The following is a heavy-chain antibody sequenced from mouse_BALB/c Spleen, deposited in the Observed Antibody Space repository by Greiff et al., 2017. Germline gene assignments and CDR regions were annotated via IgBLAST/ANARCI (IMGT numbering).Heavy chain of an antibody. CDR3: ARSPIITTARGAMDY. D-gene: IGHD1-2*01. CDR2: IHYSGST. Sequence: EVLLLESGPDLVKPSQSLSLTCTVTGYSITSCYSWPWIRQFPGNKLEWLGYIHYSGSTNYNPSLNSRISITRDTSKNQFFLQLNSVTTEDTATYYCARSPIITTARGAMDYWGQGTSVTVSS. V-gene: IGHV3-1*02. CDR1: GYSITSCYS. J-gene: IGHJ4*01.